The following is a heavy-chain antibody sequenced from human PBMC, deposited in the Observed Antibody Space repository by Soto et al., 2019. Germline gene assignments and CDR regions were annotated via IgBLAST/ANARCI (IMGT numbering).Heavy chain of an antibody. CDR3: ARGAGIAVAGTSFDY. V-gene: IGHV3-30-3*01. D-gene: IGHD6-19*01. J-gene: IGHJ4*02. CDR1: GFTFSSYT. Sequence: QVQLVESGGGVVQPGRSLRLSCEASGFTFSSYTMNWVRQAPGKGLEWVALISYDGSNKYYADSVKGRFTISRDNSKNTLYLQMNSLRAEDTAVYYCARGAGIAVAGTSFDYWGQGTMVTVSS. CDR2: ISYDGSNK.